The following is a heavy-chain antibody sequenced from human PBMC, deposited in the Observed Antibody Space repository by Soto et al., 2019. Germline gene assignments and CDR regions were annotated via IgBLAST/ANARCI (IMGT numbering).Heavy chain of an antibody. J-gene: IGHJ6*02. D-gene: IGHD1-26*01. Sequence: QVQLLESGGGVVQPGRSLRLSCVASGFTLTNNGMHWVRQAPGQGLEWVAVISSDGSSKYYGDSVRGRFTISRDNSKNTLCLEMNSLRSEDTAVYYCAKDRGLAESGRWSHYYYGMDVWGQGTTVTFSS. V-gene: IGHV3-30*18. CDR3: AKDRGLAESGRWSHYYYGMDV. CDR2: ISSDGSSK. CDR1: GFTLTNNG.